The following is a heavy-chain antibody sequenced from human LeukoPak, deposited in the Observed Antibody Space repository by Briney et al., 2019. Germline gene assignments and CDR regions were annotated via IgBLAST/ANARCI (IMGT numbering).Heavy chain of an antibody. CDR1: GFTFSAYS. Sequence: SGGSLSLSCAASGFTFSAYSMNWVRQAPGKGLEWISYTSRSSGAIFYADSVKGRFTISGDNAKSSLYLQMNGLRAEDTAVYYCVGDHLYGFDYWGQGTLVTVSS. CDR3: VGDHLYGFDY. D-gene: IGHD4-17*01. J-gene: IGHJ4*02. CDR2: TSRSSGAI. V-gene: IGHV3-48*04.